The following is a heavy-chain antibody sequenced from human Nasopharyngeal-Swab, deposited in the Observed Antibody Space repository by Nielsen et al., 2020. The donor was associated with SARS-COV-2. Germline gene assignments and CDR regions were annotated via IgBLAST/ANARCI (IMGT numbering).Heavy chain of an antibody. CDR3: ARGRLRYFDWLPRGGYWFDP. Sequence: TLSLTCAVYGGSFSGYYWSWIRQPPGKGLEWIGEINHSGSTNYNPSLKSRVTISVDTSKNQFSLKLSSVTAADTAVYYCARGRLRYFDWLPRGGYWFDPWGQGTLVTVSS. CDR1: GGSFSGYY. D-gene: IGHD3-9*01. J-gene: IGHJ5*02. V-gene: IGHV4-34*01. CDR2: INHSGST.